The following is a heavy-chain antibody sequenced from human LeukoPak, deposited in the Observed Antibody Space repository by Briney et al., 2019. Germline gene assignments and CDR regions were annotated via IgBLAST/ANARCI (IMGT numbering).Heavy chain of an antibody. Sequence: SETLSLTCAVYGGSFSGYYWSWIRQPPGKGLEWIGEINHSGSTNYNPSLKSRVTISVDTSKNQFSLKLSSVTAADTAVYYCAREGGYSYGYYFDYWGQGTLVTVSS. V-gene: IGHV4-34*01. CDR2: INHSGST. CDR3: AREGGYSYGYYFDY. D-gene: IGHD5-18*01. CDR1: GGSFSGYY. J-gene: IGHJ4*02.